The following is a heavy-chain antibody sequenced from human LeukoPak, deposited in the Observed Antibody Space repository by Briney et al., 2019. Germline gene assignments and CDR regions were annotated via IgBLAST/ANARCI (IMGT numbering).Heavy chain of an antibody. Sequence: PGGSLRLSCAASGFTFSSYWMSWVRQAPGKGLEWVSVIYSGGTTYYADSVKGRFTISRDNSKNTLYLQIHSLRAEDTAVYYCARGSPGTFDPWGQGTLVTVSS. CDR1: GFTFSSYW. CDR3: ARGSPGTFDP. J-gene: IGHJ5*02. V-gene: IGHV3-53*01. CDR2: IYSGGTT.